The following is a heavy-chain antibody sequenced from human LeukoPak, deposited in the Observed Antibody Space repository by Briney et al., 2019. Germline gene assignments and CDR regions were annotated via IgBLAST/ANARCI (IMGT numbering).Heavy chain of an antibody. CDR3: ARDRGYSTLDY. Sequence: GGALRLSCAASGFTFSHYWMSWVRQAPGKGLEWVANMKEDGSEINYVDSVKGRFTICRDNAKHSLNLQMNSLRVDDTAVYYCARDRGYSTLDYWGRGTRVTVSS. V-gene: IGHV3-7*01. CDR1: GFTFSHYW. J-gene: IGHJ4*02. D-gene: IGHD4-23*01. CDR2: MKEDGSEI.